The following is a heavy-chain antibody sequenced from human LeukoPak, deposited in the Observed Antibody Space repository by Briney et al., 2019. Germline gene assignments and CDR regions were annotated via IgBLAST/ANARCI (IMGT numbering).Heavy chain of an antibody. D-gene: IGHD5-12*01. J-gene: IGHJ4*02. CDR1: GGSISSYY. CDR3: ARLSRSGYYPHDW. CDR2: IYYSGST. Sequence: SETLSLTCTVSGGSISSYYWSWIRQPPAKGLEWIGYIYYSGSTNYNPSLKSRVAISVDTSKNQFSLKLSSVTAADTAVYYCARLSRSGYYPHDWWGQGTLVTVSS. V-gene: IGHV4-59*01.